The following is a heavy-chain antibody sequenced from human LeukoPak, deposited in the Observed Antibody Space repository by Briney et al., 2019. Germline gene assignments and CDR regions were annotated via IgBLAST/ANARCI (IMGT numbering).Heavy chain of an antibody. CDR3: ARDGGYSGYEFDY. CDR2: ITISGTYI. J-gene: IGHJ4*02. Sequence: KPGGSLRLSRAASGFTFSSYTMNWVGQAPGKGLEWVSSITISGTYIYYADSVKGRFTISRDDAKNSLYLQMNSLRAEDTALYYCARDGGYSGYEFDYWGQGTLVTVSS. D-gene: IGHD5-12*01. CDR1: GFTFSSYT. V-gene: IGHV3-21*01.